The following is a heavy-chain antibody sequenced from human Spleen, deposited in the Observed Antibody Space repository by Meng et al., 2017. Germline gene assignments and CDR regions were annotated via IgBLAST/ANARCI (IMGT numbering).Heavy chain of an antibody. CDR1: GYTFPSFD. CDR2: MNPNYGNT. CDR3: ARGVDAGVDY. Sequence: GHPAQSWAGVQRPGPSAKLSCKASGYTFPSFDINWGRQAPGQGLEWMGWMNPNYGNTDYAQKFQGRVTMTRDTSITTAYMELSSLGYEDTAVYYCARGVDAGVDYWGQGTLVTVSS. V-gene: IGHV1-8*01. J-gene: IGHJ4*02. D-gene: IGHD5-12*01.